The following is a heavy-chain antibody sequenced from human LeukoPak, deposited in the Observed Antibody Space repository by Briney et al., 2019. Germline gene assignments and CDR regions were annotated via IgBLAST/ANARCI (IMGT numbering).Heavy chain of an antibody. CDR3: ARGIMVRGVYYFDY. CDR1: GITFSSYA. CDR2: INDSGGAT. D-gene: IGHD3-10*01. Sequence: PGGSLRLSCGVSGITFSSYAMSWVRQAPGKGLEWVSSINDSGGATYYADSVKGRFTISKDNSKNTLYLQMNSLRAEDTAVYYCARGIMVRGVYYFDYWGQGTLVTVSS. J-gene: IGHJ4*02. V-gene: IGHV3-23*01.